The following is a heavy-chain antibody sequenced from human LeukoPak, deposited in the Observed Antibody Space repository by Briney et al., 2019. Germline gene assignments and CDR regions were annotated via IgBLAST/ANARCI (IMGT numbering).Heavy chain of an antibody. J-gene: IGHJ4*02. Sequence: GGSLRLSWAASGFTFGSYGMHWVRQAPGKGLEWVAVISYDGSNKYYADSVKGRFTISRDNSKNTLYLQMNSLRAEDTAVYYCAKGAFPRNDYGDYYVWFDYWGQGTLVTVSS. V-gene: IGHV3-30*18. CDR3: AKGAFPRNDYGDYYVWFDY. D-gene: IGHD4-17*01. CDR1: GFTFGSYG. CDR2: ISYDGSNK.